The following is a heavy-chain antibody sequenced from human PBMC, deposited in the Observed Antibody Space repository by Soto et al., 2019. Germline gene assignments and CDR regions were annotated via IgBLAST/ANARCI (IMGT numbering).Heavy chain of an antibody. CDR2: INSDGSST. Sequence: VQLVESGGGVVQPGGSLRLSCTASGFTFSTFALHWVRQAPGKGLEWVSRINSDGSSTSYADSVKGRFTISRDNAKNTLYLQMNSLRAEDTAVYYCARESGYDYYYYYGMDVWGQGTTVTVSS. CDR1: GFTFSTFA. V-gene: IGHV3-74*02. CDR3: ARESGYDYYYYYGMDV. D-gene: IGHD5-12*01. J-gene: IGHJ6*02.